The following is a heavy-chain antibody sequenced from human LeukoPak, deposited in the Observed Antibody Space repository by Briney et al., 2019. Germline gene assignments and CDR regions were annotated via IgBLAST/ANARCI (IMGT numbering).Heavy chain of an antibody. D-gene: IGHD4-17*01. V-gene: IGHV3-48*03. Sequence: PGGSLRLSCAASGFTFSSYEMNWVRQAPGKGLEWVSYISSSGSTIYYADSVKGRFTISRDNAKNSLYLQMNSLRAEDTAVYYCARLYGDPYYFDYWGQGTLVTVPS. CDR2: ISSSGSTI. J-gene: IGHJ4*02. CDR1: GFTFSSYE. CDR3: ARLYGDPYYFDY.